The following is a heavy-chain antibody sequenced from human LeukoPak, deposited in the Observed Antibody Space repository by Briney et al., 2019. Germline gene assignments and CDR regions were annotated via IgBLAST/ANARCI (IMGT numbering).Heavy chain of an antibody. CDR3: ARVEAAAGTMYAFDI. D-gene: IGHD6-13*01. CDR1: GFTFSSYG. CDR2: IRYDGSNK. V-gene: IGHV3-30*02. Sequence: GGSLRLSCAASGFTFSSYGMHWVRQAPGKGLEWVAFIRYDGSNKYYADSVKGRFTISRDNSKNTLYLQMNSLRAEDTAVYYCARVEAAAGTMYAFDIWGQGTMVTVSS. J-gene: IGHJ3*02.